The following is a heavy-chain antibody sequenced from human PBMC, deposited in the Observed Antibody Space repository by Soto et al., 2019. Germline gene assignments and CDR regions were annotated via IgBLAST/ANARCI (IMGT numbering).Heavy chain of an antibody. D-gene: IGHD3-3*01. Sequence: SETLSLTCTVSGGSISSYYWSWIRQPPGKGLEWIGYIYYSGSTNYNPSLKSRVTISVDTSKSQFSLKLSSVTAADTAVYYCARSSFTIFGVASFDYWGQGTLVTVSS. CDR2: IYYSGST. CDR1: GGSISSYY. V-gene: IGHV4-59*01. CDR3: ARSSFTIFGVASFDY. J-gene: IGHJ4*02.